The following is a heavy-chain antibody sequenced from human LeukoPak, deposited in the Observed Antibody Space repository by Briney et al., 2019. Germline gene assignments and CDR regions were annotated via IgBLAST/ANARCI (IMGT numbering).Heavy chain of an antibody. CDR2: IYSDNT. CDR3: ASYGSGSQFDY. CDR1: GFTVSSNS. D-gene: IGHD3-10*01. V-gene: IGHV3-53*01. J-gene: IGHJ4*02. Sequence: GGSLRLSCTVSGFTVSSNSMSWVRQAPGKGLEWVSFIYSDNTHYSDSVKGRFTISRDNSKNTLYLQMNSLRAEDTAVYYCASYGSGSQFDYWGQGTLVTVSS.